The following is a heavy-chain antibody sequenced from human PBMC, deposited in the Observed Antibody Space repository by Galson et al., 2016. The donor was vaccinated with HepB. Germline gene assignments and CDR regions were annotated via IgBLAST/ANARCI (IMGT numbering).Heavy chain of an antibody. D-gene: IGHD1-1*01. CDR2: INPEGIGIYT. V-gene: IGHV3-74*01. J-gene: IGHJ4*02. Sequence: SLRLSCAASGFTFSIYVMHWVRQAPGKGLVWVSRINPEGIGIYTLYADYVKGRFTISRDNAKNTLYLDMTSLRADDTGVYYCARDLNWKLFDYWGQGNLVTVSP. CDR3: ARDLNWKLFDY. CDR1: GFTFSIYV.